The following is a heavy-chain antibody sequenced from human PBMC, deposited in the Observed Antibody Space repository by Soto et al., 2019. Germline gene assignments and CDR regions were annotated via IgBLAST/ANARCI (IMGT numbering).Heavy chain of an antibody. CDR2: ISGSGGST. CDR1: GFTFSSYA. CDR3: AKGGIAVAAYCGGDCYNFDY. D-gene: IGHD2-21*02. Sequence: GSLRLSCAASGFTFSSYAMSWVRQAPGKGLEWVSAISGSGGSTYYAESVKGRFTISRDNSKNTLYLQMNSLRAEDTAVYYFAKGGIAVAAYCGGDCYNFDYWGQGTLVTVSS. J-gene: IGHJ4*02. V-gene: IGHV3-23*01.